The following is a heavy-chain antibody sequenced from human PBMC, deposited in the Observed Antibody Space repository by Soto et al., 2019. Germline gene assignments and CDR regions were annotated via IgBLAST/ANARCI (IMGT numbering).Heavy chain of an antibody. CDR3: ARDGRGYSYAFDY. J-gene: IGHJ4*02. V-gene: IGHV3-21*01. CDR2: ISSSSSYI. Sequence: PGGSLRLSCAASGFTFSSYSMNWVRQAPGKGLEWVSSISSSSSYIYYADSVKGRFTISRDNAKNSLYLQMNSLRAEDTAVYYCARDGRGYSYAFDYWGQGTLVTVSS. CDR1: GFTFSSYS. D-gene: IGHD5-18*01.